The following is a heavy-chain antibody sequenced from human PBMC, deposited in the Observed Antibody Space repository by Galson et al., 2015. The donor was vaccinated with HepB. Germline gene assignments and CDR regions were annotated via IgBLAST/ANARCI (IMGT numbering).Heavy chain of an antibody. CDR2: IYSGGST. J-gene: IGHJ6*02. Sequence: SLRLSCAASGFTVSSNYMSWVRQAPGKGLEWVSVIYSGGSTYYADSVKGRFTISRDNSKNTLYLQMNSLRAEDTAVYYCALPAAIQPYYYYGMDVWGQGTTVTVSS. CDR1: GFTVSSNY. V-gene: IGHV3-66*01. CDR3: ALPAAIQPYYYYGMDV. D-gene: IGHD2-2*02.